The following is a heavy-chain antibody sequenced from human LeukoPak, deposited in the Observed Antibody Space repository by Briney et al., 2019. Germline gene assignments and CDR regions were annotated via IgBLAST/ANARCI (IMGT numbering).Heavy chain of an antibody. J-gene: IGHJ5*02. CDR2: IYYSGSN. D-gene: IGHD3-3*01. Sequence: SETLSLTCTVSGGSISSYYWSWLRQPQGKGLEWIGYIYYSGSNNYNPSLKSRVTISVDTSKNQFSLKLSSVTAAHTAVYYCARGLVGGYDFWSGYINWFDLWGQGTLVTVSS. V-gene: IGHV4-59*01. CDR1: GGSISSYY. CDR3: ARGLVGGYDFWSGYINWFDL.